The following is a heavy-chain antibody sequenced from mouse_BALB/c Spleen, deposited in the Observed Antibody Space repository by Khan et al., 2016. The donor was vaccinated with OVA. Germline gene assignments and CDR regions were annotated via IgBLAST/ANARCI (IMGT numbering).Heavy chain of an antibody. CDR1: GYSITSNYA. CDR3: ARGNGYGYAMDY. J-gene: IGHJ4*01. V-gene: IGHV3-2*02. CDR2: ISYSGST. Sequence: EVQLQESGPGLVKPSQSLSLTCTVTGYSITSNYAWNWIRQFPGNKLEWMGYISYSGSTNYNPSLKSRISLTRDTSKNQFFLQLNSVTTEDTATYYCARGNGYGYAMDYWGQRTSVTVSS. D-gene: IGHD1-1*01.